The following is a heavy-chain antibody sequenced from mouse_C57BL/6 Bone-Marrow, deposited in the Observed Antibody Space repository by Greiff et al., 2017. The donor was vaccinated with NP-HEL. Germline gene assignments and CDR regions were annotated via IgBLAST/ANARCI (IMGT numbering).Heavy chain of an antibody. V-gene: IGHV1-64*01. CDR1: GYTFTSYW. D-gene: IGHD1-1*01. Sequence: QVQLQQPGAELVKPGASVKLSCKASGYTFTSYWMHWVKQRPGQGLEWIGMIHPNSGSTNYNEKFKSKATLTVDKSSSTAYMQLSSLTSEDSAVYYCAREVITKVVARYFDVWGTGTTVTVSS. J-gene: IGHJ1*03. CDR3: AREVITKVVARYFDV. CDR2: IHPNSGST.